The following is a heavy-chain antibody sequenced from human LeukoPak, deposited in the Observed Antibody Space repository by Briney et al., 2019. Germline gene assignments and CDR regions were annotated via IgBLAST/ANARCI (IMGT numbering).Heavy chain of an antibody. J-gene: IGHJ6*02. CDR1: GYSISSGYY. V-gene: IGHV4-38-2*02. D-gene: IGHD5-12*01. Sequence: SETLSLTCTVSGYSISSGYYWGWIRQPPGKGLEWIGSIYHSGSTYYNPSLKSRVTISVDTSKNQFSLKLSSVTAADTAVYYCARRIVATNYYGMDVWGQGTTVTVSS. CDR2: IYHSGST. CDR3: ARRIVATNYYGMDV.